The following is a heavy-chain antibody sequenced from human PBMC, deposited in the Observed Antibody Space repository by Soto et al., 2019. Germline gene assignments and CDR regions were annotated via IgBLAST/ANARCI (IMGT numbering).Heavy chain of an antibody. CDR2: INNSGGT. V-gene: IGHV4-34*02. J-gene: IGHJ5*02. Sequence: QVQLQQWGAGLVKPSETLSLTCAVSGGSLSGYYWNWIRQAPGRGLEWIGEINNSGGTNYNSSLKSRLIISMDTAKNQFYLNLTSMTAADTAIYYCARYPAFCSNGINCPPGPWGQGTQVTVSS. CDR1: GGSLSGYY. CDR3: ARYPAFCSNGINCPPGP. D-gene: IGHD2-8*01.